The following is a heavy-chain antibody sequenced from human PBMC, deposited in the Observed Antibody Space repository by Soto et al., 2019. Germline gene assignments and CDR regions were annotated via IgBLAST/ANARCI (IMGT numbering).Heavy chain of an antibody. Sequence: GGSLKISWHGSGYNFFSFWIVWGLQVPGKGLEWVGRIDPGDSSATYSPTFQGHVTISADRFTRSAYLQWRSLRASDTAIYFCARRYCSSADCYSDSWGQGSLVTVSS. J-gene: IGHJ4*02. D-gene: IGHD2-2*01. CDR1: GYNFFSFW. V-gene: IGHV5-10-1*01. CDR3: ARRYCSSADCYSDS. CDR2: IDPGDSSA.